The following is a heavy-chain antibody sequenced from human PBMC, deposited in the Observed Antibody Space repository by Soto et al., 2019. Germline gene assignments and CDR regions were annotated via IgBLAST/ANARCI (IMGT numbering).Heavy chain of an antibody. J-gene: IGHJ3*02. CDR3: AKVDGSGSYYIHDAFDI. CDR2: ISYDGSNK. V-gene: IGHV3-30*18. CDR1: GFTFSSYG. D-gene: IGHD3-10*01. Sequence: GGSLRLSCAASGFTFSSYGMHWVRQAPGKGLEWVAVISYDGSNKYYADSVKGRFTISSDNSKNTLYLQMNSLRAEDTAVYYCAKVDGSGSYYIHDAFDIWGQGTMATVSS.